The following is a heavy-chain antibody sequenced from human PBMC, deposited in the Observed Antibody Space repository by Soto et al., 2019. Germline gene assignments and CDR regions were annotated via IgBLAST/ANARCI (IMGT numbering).Heavy chain of an antibody. CDR1: GFTFSSYA. CDR2: ISGSGGST. J-gene: IGHJ5*02. V-gene: IGHV3-23*01. CDR3: AKDYSRVGALQLSSGNNWFDP. Sequence: EVQLLESGGGLVQPGGSLRLSCAASGFTFSSYALSWVRQAPGKGLEWVSAISGSGGSTYYADSVKGRFTISRDNSKNTLYLQMNSLRAEDTAVYYCAKDYSRVGALQLSSGNNWFDPWGQGTLVTVSS. D-gene: IGHD5-18*01.